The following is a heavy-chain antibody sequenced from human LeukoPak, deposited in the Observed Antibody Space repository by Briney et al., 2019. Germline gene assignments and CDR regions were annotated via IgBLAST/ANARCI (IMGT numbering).Heavy chain of an antibody. CDR1: GDSLSSYD. J-gene: IGHJ4*02. D-gene: IGHD3-10*01. V-gene: IGHV4-4*07. Sequence: PSETLSLTCTASGDSLSSYDWSWIPQPAGKGLEWIGRIYTSGTTSHNPSLKSRVTMSVDTSKNQFSLKLNSVTATDTAVYYCARESHYGSWRRLDYWGQGTLVTVSS. CDR2: IYTSGTT. CDR3: ARESHYGSWRRLDY.